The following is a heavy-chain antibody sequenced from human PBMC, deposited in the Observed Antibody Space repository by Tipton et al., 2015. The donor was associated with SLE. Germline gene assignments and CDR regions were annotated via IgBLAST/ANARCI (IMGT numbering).Heavy chain of an antibody. CDR2: ISTSANTI. V-gene: IGHV3-11*01. J-gene: IGHJ3*02. CDR3: ARGASALDI. Sequence: SLRLSCAASGFTFSDYYMSWIRQAPGKGLEWVSYISTSANTIYYADSVKGRFTISRDSAKNSLYLQMNTLRTEDTAVYFCARGASALDIWGQVTTVTVSS. D-gene: IGHD5-12*01. CDR1: GFTFSDYY.